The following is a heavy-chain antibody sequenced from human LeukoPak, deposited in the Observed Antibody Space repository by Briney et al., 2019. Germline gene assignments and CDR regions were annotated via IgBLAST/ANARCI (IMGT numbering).Heavy chain of an antibody. D-gene: IGHD2-8*01. CDR2: INPSGGGT. Sequence: ASVKVSCKASGYRFTSYYIHWVRQAPGQGLEWMGVINPSGGGTSYAQKFQGRVTMTRDTSTNTVYMDLRSLRSEDTAVYFCARDMLAVPSNWFDPWGQGTLVTVSS. CDR1: GYRFTSYY. V-gene: IGHV1-46*01. J-gene: IGHJ5*02. CDR3: ARDMLAVPSNWFDP.